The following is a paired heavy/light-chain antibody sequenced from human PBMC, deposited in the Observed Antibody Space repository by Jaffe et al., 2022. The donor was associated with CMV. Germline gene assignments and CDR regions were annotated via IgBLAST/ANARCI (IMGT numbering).Light chain of an antibody. V-gene: IGKV3-20*01. CDR3: QQSHT. J-gene: IGKJ2*01. CDR2: GAS. CDR1: QRLSSNY. Sequence: IVLTQSPGTLSLSPGERATLSCRASQRLSSNYLAWYQQKPGQAPRLLVYGASSRATGIPDRFSGSVSGTGFTLTINRLEPEDFAVYYCQQSHTFGQGTKLEI.
Heavy chain of an antibody. Sequence: EVQLLESGGGLVLPGGSLRLSCAASGFTFSNYAMSWVRQAPGKGLEWVSTISGSGAATYYADSVKARFTVSRDNSENTLYLQMNSLRGEDTAIYYCAKVNVVVVAANIPYYFDFWGLGTLVTVSS. CDR3: AKVNVVVVAANIPYYFDF. V-gene: IGHV3-23*01. CDR1: GFTFSNYA. D-gene: IGHD2-15*01. CDR2: ISGSGAAT. J-gene: IGHJ4*02.